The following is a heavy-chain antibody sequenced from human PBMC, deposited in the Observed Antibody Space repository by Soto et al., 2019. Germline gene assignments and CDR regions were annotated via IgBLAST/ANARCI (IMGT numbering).Heavy chain of an antibody. V-gene: IGHV3-30*18. Sequence: QVQLVESGGGAVQPGRSLRLSCAASGFIFTNYGMHWVRQAPGKGLEWVSIISYDGNHAYYADFVKGRFTISRDDSKKTVYLQLNSLRAEDTAIYYCAKAADYGSGSYDPPDYWGQGTLVAVSS. CDR2: ISYDGNHA. J-gene: IGHJ4*02. CDR1: GFIFTNYG. D-gene: IGHD3-10*01. CDR3: AKAADYGSGSYDPPDY.